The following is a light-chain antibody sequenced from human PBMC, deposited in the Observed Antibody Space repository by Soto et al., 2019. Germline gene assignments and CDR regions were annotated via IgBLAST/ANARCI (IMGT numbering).Light chain of an antibody. Sequence: DIQMTQSPSTLSASVGDRVTITCRASQSISIWLAWYQQKPGKAPKILIYKASSLESGVPSRLSGSGSGTEFTLTISSLQPDDFATYYCQQYSTYTPRTFGPGTKVDIK. CDR3: QQYSTYTPRT. J-gene: IGKJ1*01. CDR1: QSISIW. V-gene: IGKV1-5*03. CDR2: KAS.